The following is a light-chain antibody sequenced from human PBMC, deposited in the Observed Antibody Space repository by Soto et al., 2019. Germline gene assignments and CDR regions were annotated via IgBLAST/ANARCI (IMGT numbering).Light chain of an antibody. CDR2: LNSDGSH. CDR3: QTWGTGIGV. V-gene: IGLV4-69*01. J-gene: IGLJ2*01. Sequence: QLVLTQSPSASASLGASVKLTCTLSSGHSSYAIAWQQQQPEKGPRYLMKLNSDGSHSKGDGIPDRFSGSSSGAEHYLTISRLQSEDEADYYCQTWGTGIGVFGGGTKLTVL. CDR1: SGHSSYA.